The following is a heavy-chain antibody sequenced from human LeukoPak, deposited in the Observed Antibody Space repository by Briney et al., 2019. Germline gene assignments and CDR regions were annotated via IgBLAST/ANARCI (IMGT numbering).Heavy chain of an antibody. CDR2: INNSGST. CDR3: AMNNWGLDY. CDR1: GGSFSGYY. J-gene: IGHJ4*02. D-gene: IGHD7-27*01. V-gene: IGHV4-34*01. Sequence: SETLSLTCAVYGGSFSGYYWSWIRQPPGKGLEWIGEINNSGSTDYNPSLKSRVTISVDTSKNQFSLKLSSVTAADTAVYYCAMNNWGLDYWGQGTLVTLSS.